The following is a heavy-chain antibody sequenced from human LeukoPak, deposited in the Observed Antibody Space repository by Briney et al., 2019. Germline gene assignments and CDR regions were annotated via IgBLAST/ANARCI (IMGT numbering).Heavy chain of an antibody. CDR2: IRYDGSNK. CDR1: GFTFSSYG. CDR3: AKEVNYYGSSLDP. V-gene: IGHV3-30*02. Sequence: PGGSLRLSCAASGFTFSSYGMHWVRQAPGKGLEWVAFIRYDGSNKYYADSVKGRFTISRDNSKNTLYLQMNSLRAEDTAVYYCAKEVNYYGSSLDPWGQGTLVTVSS. J-gene: IGHJ5*02. D-gene: IGHD3-10*01.